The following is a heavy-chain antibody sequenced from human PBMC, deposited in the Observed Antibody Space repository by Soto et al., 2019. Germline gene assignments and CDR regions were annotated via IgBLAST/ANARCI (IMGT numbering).Heavy chain of an antibody. CDR2: INHSGST. D-gene: IGHD3-3*01. CDR3: ARGYDFWSGYYIYYYYGMDV. CDR1: GGAFSGYY. V-gene: IGHV4-34*01. Sequence: SETLSLTCAVYGGAFSGYYWSWIRQPPGKGLEWIGEINHSGSTNYNPSLKSRVTISVDTSKNQFSLKLSSVTAADTAVYYCARGYDFWSGYYIYYYYGMDVWGQGTTVTVSS. J-gene: IGHJ6*02.